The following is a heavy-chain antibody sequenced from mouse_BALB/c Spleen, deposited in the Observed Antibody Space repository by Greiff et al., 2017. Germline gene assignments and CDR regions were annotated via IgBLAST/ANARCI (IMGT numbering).Heavy chain of an antibody. CDR2: IDPETGGT. J-gene: IGHJ2*01. Sequence: QVQLKESGAELVRPGASVTLSCKASGYTFTDYEMHWVKQTPVHGLEWIGAIDPETGGTAYNQKFKGKATLTADKSSSTAYMELRSLTSEDSAVYYCTRSRLRDLYYLDYWGQGTTLTVSS. V-gene: IGHV1-15*01. CDR1: GYTFTDYE. D-gene: IGHD2-4*01. CDR3: TRSRLRDLYYLDY.